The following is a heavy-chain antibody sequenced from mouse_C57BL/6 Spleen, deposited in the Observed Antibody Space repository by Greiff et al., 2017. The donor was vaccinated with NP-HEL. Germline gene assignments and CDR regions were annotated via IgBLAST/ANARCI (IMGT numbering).Heavy chain of an antibody. CDR2: IDPSDSET. D-gene: IGHD2-4*01. Sequence: QVQLKQPGAELVRPGSSVKLSCKASGYTFTSYWMHWVKQRPIQGLEWIGNIDPSDSETHYNQKFKDKATLTVDKSSSTAYMQLSSLTSEDSAVYYCARGRYDYAWFAYWGQGTLVTVSA. CDR1: GYTFTSYW. CDR3: ARGRYDYAWFAY. J-gene: IGHJ3*01. V-gene: IGHV1-52*01.